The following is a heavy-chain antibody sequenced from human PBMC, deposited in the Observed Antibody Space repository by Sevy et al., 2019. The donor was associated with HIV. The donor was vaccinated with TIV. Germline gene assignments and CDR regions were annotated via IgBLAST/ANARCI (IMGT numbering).Heavy chain of an antibody. CDR3: AREDGCSIYSY. Sequence: ASVKVACKASGGTFSSYAISWLRQAPGQGLEWMGGIIPIFGTANYAQKFQGRVTITPDESTSTAYMELSSLRSEDTAVYYCAREDGCSIYSYWGQGTLVTVSS. D-gene: IGHD2-2*01. J-gene: IGHJ4*02. CDR2: IIPIFGTA. CDR1: GGTFSSYA. V-gene: IGHV1-69*13.